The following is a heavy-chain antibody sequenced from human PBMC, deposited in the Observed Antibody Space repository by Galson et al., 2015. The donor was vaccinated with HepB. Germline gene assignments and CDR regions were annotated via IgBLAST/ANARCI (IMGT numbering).Heavy chain of an antibody. CDR2: IGSKANSYAT. CDR3: TPADTAMVSDYYYGMDV. D-gene: IGHD5-18*01. J-gene: IGHJ6*02. CDR1: GFTFSGSA. Sequence: SLRLSCAASGFTFSGSAMHWVRQASGKGLEWVGRIGSKANSYATAYAASVKGRFTISRDDSKNTAYLQMNSLKTEDTAVYYCTPADTAMVSDYYYGMDVWGQGTTVTVSS. V-gene: IGHV3-73*01.